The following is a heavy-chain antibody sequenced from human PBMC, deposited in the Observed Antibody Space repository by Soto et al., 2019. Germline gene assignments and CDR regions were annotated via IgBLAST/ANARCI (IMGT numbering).Heavy chain of an antibody. CDR1: GFTFSSDG. V-gene: IGHV3-48*02. CDR3: ARSPYYYDSSNYYGY. Sequence: EVQLVESGGGLVQPGGSLRLSCAASGFTFSSDGMNWVRQAPGKGLEWVSYISSSSTTIYYADSVKGRFTIFRDNAKNSLYLQLNSLRDEDTAVYYCARSPYYYDSSNYYGYWGQGTLVTVSS. D-gene: IGHD3-22*01. J-gene: IGHJ4*02. CDR2: ISSSSTTI.